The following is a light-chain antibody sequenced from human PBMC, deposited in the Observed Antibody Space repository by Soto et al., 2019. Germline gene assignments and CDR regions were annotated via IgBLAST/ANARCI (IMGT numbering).Light chain of an antibody. CDR3: SSFTTSSTLGV. CDR2: EVV. Sequence: QSALTQPASVSGSPGQSISISCSGTSRDIGAYNYVSWYLQHPGKAPKLMIYEVVNRPSGVSNRFSGSKSGNTASLTISGLQAEDEADYYCSSFTTSSTLGVFGGGTKLTVL. J-gene: IGLJ3*02. V-gene: IGLV2-14*01. CDR1: SRDIGAYNY.